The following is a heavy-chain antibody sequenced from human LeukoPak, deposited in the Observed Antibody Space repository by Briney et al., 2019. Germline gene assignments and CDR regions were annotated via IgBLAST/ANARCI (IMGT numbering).Heavy chain of an antibody. Sequence: GGSLRLSCAASGFTFSSYAMSWARQAPGKGLEWVSAISGSGGSTYYADSVKGRFTISRDNSKNTLYLQMNSLRAEDTAVYYCAKSGGIVVVPAAVMGHDAFDIWGQGTMVTVSS. CDR3: AKSGGIVVVPAAVMGHDAFDI. V-gene: IGHV3-23*01. J-gene: IGHJ3*02. CDR2: ISGSGGST. CDR1: GFTFSSYA. D-gene: IGHD2-2*01.